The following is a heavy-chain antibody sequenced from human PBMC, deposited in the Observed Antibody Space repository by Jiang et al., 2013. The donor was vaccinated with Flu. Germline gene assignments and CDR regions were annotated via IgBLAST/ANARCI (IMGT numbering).Heavy chain of an antibody. CDR3: ARDVGWEVLNYYYGLDV. CDR2: TYYRSKWYN. V-gene: IGHV6-1*01. D-gene: IGHD1-26*01. J-gene: IGHJ6*02. CDR1: GDSVSSNSAA. Sequence: QTLSLTCAISGDSVSSNSAAWNWIRQSPSRGLEWLGKTYYRSKWYNDYAVSVKSRIAINPDPSKNQFSLQLNSVTPEDTAVYYCARDVGWEVLNYYYGLDVWGQGTTVTVSS.